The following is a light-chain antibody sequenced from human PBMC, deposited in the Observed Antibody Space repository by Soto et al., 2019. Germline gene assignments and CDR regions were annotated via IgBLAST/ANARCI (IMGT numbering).Light chain of an antibody. Sequence: DIQMTQSPSSLSASVGDRVTITCRAGQNIFSSLNWYQQKPGKAPKLLIYAASSLQSGVPSRFSGSGSVTDFTLTITSLQPEDFATYYCQQSYNSPPITFGQGTRLEIK. CDR1: QNIFSS. J-gene: IGKJ5*01. CDR3: QQSYNSPPIT. CDR2: AAS. V-gene: IGKV1-39*01.